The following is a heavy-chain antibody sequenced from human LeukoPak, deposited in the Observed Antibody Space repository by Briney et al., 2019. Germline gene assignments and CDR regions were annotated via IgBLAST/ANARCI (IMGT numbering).Heavy chain of an antibody. CDR1: GFTFSSYN. J-gene: IGHJ4*02. CDR2: ITSSSNYI. CDR3: ASDCWDYGSGSYCGIDY. V-gene: IGHV3-21*03. D-gene: IGHD3-10*01. Sequence: PGGSLRLSCAASGFTFSSYNMNWVRQAPGKGLEWVSSITSSSNYIYYADSVKGRFTISRDNAKNSLYLQMNSLRAEDTTVYYCASDCWDYGSGSYCGIDYWGQGTLVTVSS.